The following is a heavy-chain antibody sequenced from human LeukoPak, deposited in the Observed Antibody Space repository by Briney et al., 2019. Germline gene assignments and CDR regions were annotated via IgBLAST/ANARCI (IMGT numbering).Heavy chain of an antibody. V-gene: IGHV3-33*01. CDR3: ARGDIVGATTTPFDF. CDR1: GFTFRSYG. Sequence: GRSVRLSCAASGFTFRSYGMHWARQAPGKGLEWVAVIWYDGSNQYYADSVKGRFTISRDNSKNTLYLQMNSLRAEDTAVYYCARGDIVGATTTPFDFWAQGNLVTVSS. D-gene: IGHD1-26*01. CDR2: IWYDGSNQ. J-gene: IGHJ4*02.